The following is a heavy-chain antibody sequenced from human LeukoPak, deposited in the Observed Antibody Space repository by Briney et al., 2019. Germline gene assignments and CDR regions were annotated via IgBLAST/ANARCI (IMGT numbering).Heavy chain of an antibody. V-gene: IGHV3-7*03. CDR1: GFTFSSYW. CDR2: IKQDGSEK. J-gene: IGHJ4*02. CDR3: ARAGGITMVRGVIITPDY. Sequence: GGSLRLSCAASGFTFSSYWMSWVRQAPGKGLEWVANIKQDGSEKYYVDSVKGRFTISRDNAKNSLYLQMNSLRAEDTAVYYCARAGGITMVRGVIITPDYWGQGTLVTVSS. D-gene: IGHD3-10*01.